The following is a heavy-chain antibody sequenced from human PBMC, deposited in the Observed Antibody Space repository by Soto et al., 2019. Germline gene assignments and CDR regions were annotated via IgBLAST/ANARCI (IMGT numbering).Heavy chain of an antibody. D-gene: IGHD3-3*01. V-gene: IGHV4-61*01. CDR1: GGSVSSGSYY. Sequence: SETLSLTCTVSGGSVSSGSYYWSWIRHPPGKGLEWIGYIYYSGSTNYNPSLKSRVTLSVDTSKNQFSLKLSSVTAADTAVYYCARELSGYYDYWGQGTLVTVS. CDR3: ARELSGYYDY. CDR2: IYYSGST. J-gene: IGHJ4*02.